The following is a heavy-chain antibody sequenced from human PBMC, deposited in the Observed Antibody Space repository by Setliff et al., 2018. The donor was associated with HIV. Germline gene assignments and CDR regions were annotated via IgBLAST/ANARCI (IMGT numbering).Heavy chain of an antibody. Sequence: ASVMVSCKASGYTFTSYYMHWVRQAPGQGLEWMGIINPSGGSTSYAQKFQGRVTMTRDTSTSTVYMELSSLRSEDTAVYYCARGVPVLRYFDWLSRLGYWGQGTPVTVSS. CDR2: INPSGGST. CDR3: ARGVPVLRYFDWLSRLGY. D-gene: IGHD3-9*01. V-gene: IGHV1-46*01. CDR1: GYTFTSYY. J-gene: IGHJ4*02.